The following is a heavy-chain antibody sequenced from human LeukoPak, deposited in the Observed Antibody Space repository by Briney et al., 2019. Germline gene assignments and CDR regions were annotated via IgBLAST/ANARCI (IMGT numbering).Heavy chain of an antibody. CDR2: INPNSGGT. J-gene: IGHJ4*02. CDR1: GYIFTDYY. Sequence: GASVKVSCKASGYIFTDYYMYWVRQAPGQGPEWMGWINPNSGGTNYAQKFQGRVTMTRDTSTSTAYMELSRLKSDDTAVYYCARGGVSTFDYWGQGTLVTVSS. V-gene: IGHV1-2*02. CDR3: ARGGVSTFDY. D-gene: IGHD3-3*01.